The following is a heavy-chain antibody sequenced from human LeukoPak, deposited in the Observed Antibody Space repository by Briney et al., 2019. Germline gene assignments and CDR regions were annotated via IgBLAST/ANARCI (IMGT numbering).Heavy chain of an antibody. Sequence: SQTLSLTCTVSGGSISSGDYYWSWIRQPPGKGLEWIGYIYYSGSTYYNPSLKSRVTISVDTSKNQFSLKLSSVTAADTAVYYCARHGFGGIAAAGTGFDYWGQGTLVTVSS. CDR3: ARHGFGGIAAAGTGFDY. J-gene: IGHJ4*02. V-gene: IGHV4-30-4*01. CDR1: GGSISSGDYY. CDR2: IYYSGST. D-gene: IGHD6-13*01.